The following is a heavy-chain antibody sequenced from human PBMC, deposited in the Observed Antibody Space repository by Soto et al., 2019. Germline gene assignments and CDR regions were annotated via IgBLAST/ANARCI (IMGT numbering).Heavy chain of an antibody. D-gene: IGHD1-26*01. V-gene: IGHV4-59*08. CDR3: AGDIRSGSYRFDY. Sequence: PSETLSLTCTVSGYSITNYHWSWIRQSPEKGLEWIGYIFNSGSTAYNPSLKSRVTISADSSRNQFSLKLTSVTAADTAIYYCAGDIRSGSYRFDYWGQGTLVTVSS. CDR2: IFNSGST. CDR1: GYSITNYH. J-gene: IGHJ4*02.